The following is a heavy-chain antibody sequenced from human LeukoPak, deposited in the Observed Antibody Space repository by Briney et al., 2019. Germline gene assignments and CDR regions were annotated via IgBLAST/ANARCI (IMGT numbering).Heavy chain of an antibody. J-gene: IGHJ6*03. Sequence: ASVHIPFKASGYPFTSYDINWVRQATGQGLEWMGWMNPNSGNTGYAQKFQGRVTLTRNTSISTAYMELSSLRSEDTAVYYCARGRAARTYYFDYMDVWGKRSSVTVSS. CDR1: GYPFTSYD. D-gene: IGHD6-6*01. CDR2: MNPNSGNT. V-gene: IGHV1-8*01. CDR3: ARGRAARTYYFDYMDV.